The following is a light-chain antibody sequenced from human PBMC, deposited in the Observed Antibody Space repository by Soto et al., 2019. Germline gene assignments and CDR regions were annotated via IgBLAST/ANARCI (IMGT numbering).Light chain of an antibody. Sequence: DIVMTQSPLSLPVTPGERASISCRSSQSLLHSNGYNYLDWYLQKPGQSPQLLRYWGSNRATGVPDRFSGSGSGTRFTLKISSVEADDVAVYYCLQSLQYPLTFGQGTKVEIK. V-gene: IGKV2-28*01. J-gene: IGKJ2*01. CDR1: QSLLHSNGYNY. CDR3: LQSLQYPLT. CDR2: WGS.